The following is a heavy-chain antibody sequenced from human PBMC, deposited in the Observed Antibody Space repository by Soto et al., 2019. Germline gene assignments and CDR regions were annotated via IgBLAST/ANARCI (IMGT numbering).Heavy chain of an antibody. V-gene: IGHV3-23*01. CDR3: AKATATSGGAFEI. D-gene: IGHD1-1*01. J-gene: IGHJ3*02. Sequence: GGSLRLSCAVSGFICSSYDMSWVRQAPGKGLEWVSTILVGGSTHYEDSVKGRFTISRDTSRNTVYLQMNSLTAGDTAFYYCAKATATSGGAFEIYGQGTMVTVSS. CDR2: ILVGGST. CDR1: GFICSSYD.